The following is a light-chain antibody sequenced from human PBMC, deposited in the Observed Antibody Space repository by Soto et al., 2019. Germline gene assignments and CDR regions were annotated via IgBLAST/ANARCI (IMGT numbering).Light chain of an antibody. Sequence: DIRLTQSPSTLSASVGDRVTITCRASQSISNWLAWYQQKPGKAPKVLIYDASSLESGVPSRFSGSGSGTEFTLTISSLQPDDFATYYCQQYNSYSPNTFGQGTKLEIK. CDR2: DAS. J-gene: IGKJ2*01. CDR1: QSISNW. V-gene: IGKV1-5*01. CDR3: QQYNSYSPNT.